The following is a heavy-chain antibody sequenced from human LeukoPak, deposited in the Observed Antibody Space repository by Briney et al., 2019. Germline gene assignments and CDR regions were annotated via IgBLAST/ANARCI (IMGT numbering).Heavy chain of an antibody. J-gene: IGHJ6*02. D-gene: IGHD3-10*01. CDR1: GFTFSSYS. V-gene: IGHV3-21*01. CDR3: VGGEYGSGSHSRDLNYYYYYGMDV. CDR2: ISSSSSYI. Sequence: PGGSLRLSCAASGFTFSSYSMNWVRQAPGKGLEWVSSISSSSSYIYYADSVKGRFTISRDNAKNSLYLQMNSLRAEDTAVYYCVGGEYGSGSHSRDLNYYYYYGMDVWGQGTTVTVSS.